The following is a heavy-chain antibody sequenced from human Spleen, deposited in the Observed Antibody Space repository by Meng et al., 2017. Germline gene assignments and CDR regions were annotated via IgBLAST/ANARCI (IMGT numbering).Heavy chain of an antibody. CDR2: INAGNGNT. Sequence: GESLKISCAASGYTFTSYAMHLARQAPGQRLEWMGWINAGNGNTKYSQKFQGRVAITRDTSASTAYMELSSLRSEDTAVYYCARAAYYYDSNGYYYFDYWGQGTLVTVSS. CDR1: GYTFTSYA. CDR3: ARAAYYYDSNGYYYFDY. D-gene: IGHD3-22*01. J-gene: IGHJ4*02. V-gene: IGHV1-3*01.